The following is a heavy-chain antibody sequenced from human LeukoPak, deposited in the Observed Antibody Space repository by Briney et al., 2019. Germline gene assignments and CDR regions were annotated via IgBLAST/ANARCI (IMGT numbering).Heavy chain of an antibody. Sequence: GGSLRLSCAASGFTFSSYSMNWVRQAPGKGLEWVSSISSSSSYIYYADSVKGRFTISRDNAKNSLYLQMNSLRAEDTAVYYCASAYGDYVNFNDYWGQGTLVTVSS. D-gene: IGHD4-17*01. CDR1: GFTFSSYS. CDR3: ASAYGDYVNFNDY. V-gene: IGHV3-21*01. CDR2: ISSSSSYI. J-gene: IGHJ4*02.